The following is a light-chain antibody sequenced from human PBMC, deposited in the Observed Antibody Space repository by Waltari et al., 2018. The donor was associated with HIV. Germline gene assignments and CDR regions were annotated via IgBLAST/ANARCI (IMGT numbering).Light chain of an antibody. CDR3: AACDDSVSGPYV. Sequence: QSVLTQPPSASGTPGQRVPISCSESSSNIGINHVYWYHQARETAPKHFIYSNTQRPSAVPDRFSGSKSATSATLAIIGLRSEDAADYYCAACDDSVSGPYVFGKGTKVTVL. J-gene: IGLJ1*01. V-gene: IGLV1-47*01. CDR1: SSNIGINH. CDR2: SNT.